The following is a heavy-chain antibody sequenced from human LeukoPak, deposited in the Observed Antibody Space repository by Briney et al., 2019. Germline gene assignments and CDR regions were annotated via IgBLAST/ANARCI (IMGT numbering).Heavy chain of an antibody. D-gene: IGHD1-14*01. J-gene: IGHJ4*02. CDR3: TRYNNDHFDY. V-gene: IGHV3-33*01. CDR1: GFTFGGYG. CDR2: IAYDGSRA. Sequence: GRSLRLSCAGSGFTFGGYGMHWFRQTPGKGLEWVAVIAYDGSRAFYADSVKGRFTISRDNSKNTMSVQMDDLRAEDTAAYYCTRYNNDHFDYWGQGTLVTVSS.